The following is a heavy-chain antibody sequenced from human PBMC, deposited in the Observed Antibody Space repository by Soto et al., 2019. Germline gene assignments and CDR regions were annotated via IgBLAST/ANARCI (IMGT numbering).Heavy chain of an antibody. V-gene: IGHV4-59*01. CDR2: IYYSGST. D-gene: IGHD2-2*01. CDR3: ARDSPYCSSTSCYFDY. CDR1: GGSISSYY. Sequence: SETLSLTCTVSGGSISSYYWSWIRQPPGKGLEWIGYIYYSGSTNYNPSLKSRVTVSVDTSKNQFSLKLSSVTAADTAVYYCARDSPYCSSTSCYFDYWGQGTLVTVSS. J-gene: IGHJ4*02.